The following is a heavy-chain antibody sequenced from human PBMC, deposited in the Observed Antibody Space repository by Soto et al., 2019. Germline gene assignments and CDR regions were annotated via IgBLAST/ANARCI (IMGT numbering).Heavy chain of an antibody. V-gene: IGHV3-30-3*01. J-gene: IGHJ4*02. CDR3: ARGDGYIVATIPFDY. CDR2: ISYDGSNK. Sequence: QVQLVESGGGVVQPGRSLRLSCAASGFTFSSYAMHWVRQAPGKGLEWVAVISYDGSNKYYADSVKGRFTISRDNSKNTLYLQMNSLRAEDTAVYYCARGDGYIVATIPFDYWGQGTLVTVSS. CDR1: GFTFSSYA. D-gene: IGHD5-12*01.